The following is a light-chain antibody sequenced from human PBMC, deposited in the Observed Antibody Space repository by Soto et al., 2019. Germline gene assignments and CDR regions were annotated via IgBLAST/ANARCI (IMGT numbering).Light chain of an antibody. Sequence: QSVLTQSPSASASLGASVKLTCTLSSAHSTYAIAWHQQQPEKGPRYLMVVKRDGSHTKGDGIPGRFSGSSSGAERYLTISSHQSEDEADYYCQTWDTGIVVFGGGTKLTVL. CDR1: SAHSTYA. J-gene: IGLJ2*01. CDR3: QTWDTGIVV. CDR2: VKRDGSH. V-gene: IGLV4-69*01.